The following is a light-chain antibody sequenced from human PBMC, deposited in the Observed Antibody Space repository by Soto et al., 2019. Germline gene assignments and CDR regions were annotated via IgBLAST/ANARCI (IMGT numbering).Light chain of an antibody. V-gene: IGKV1-27*01. J-gene: IGKJ1*01. Sequence: DIQMTQSPSTLSGSVGDRVTITCRASQTISSWLAWYQQKPGRVPKLLIYYTSTLQSGVPSRFSGSGSGTDFTLTISSLQPEDVATYYCQKYHGDPWAFGQGAKVEIK. CDR1: QTISSW. CDR2: YTS. CDR3: QKYHGDPWA.